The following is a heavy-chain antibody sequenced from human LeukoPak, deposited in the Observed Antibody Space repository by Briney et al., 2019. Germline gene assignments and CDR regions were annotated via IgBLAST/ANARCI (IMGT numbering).Heavy chain of an antibody. V-gene: IGHV1-46*01. Sequence: GASVRVSCKASGYTFTSYYMHWVRQAPGQGLEWMGIINPSGGSTSYAQKFQGRVTITADESTSTAYMELSSLRSEDTAVYYCARSGVRGRWLQLGVYYYYMDVWGKGTTVTISS. CDR1: GYTFTSYY. CDR2: INPSGGST. D-gene: IGHD5-24*01. J-gene: IGHJ6*03. CDR3: ARSGVRGRWLQLGVYYYYMDV.